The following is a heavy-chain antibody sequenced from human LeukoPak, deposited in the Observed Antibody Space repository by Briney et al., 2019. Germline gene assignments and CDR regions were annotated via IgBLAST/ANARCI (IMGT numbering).Heavy chain of an antibody. V-gene: IGHV3-66*01. CDR2: IYSGGRA. Sequence: QAGGSLRLSCAASGFIVSGNYMSWVRLAPGKGLEWVSVIYSGGRAYYADSAKGRFTISRDSSKNTLFLQMDSLRAEDTAVYYCARAPFRGYSTGWYRYFDYWGQGTLVTVSS. CDR3: ARAPFRGYSTGWYRYFDY. D-gene: IGHD6-19*01. CDR1: GFIVSGNY. J-gene: IGHJ4*02.